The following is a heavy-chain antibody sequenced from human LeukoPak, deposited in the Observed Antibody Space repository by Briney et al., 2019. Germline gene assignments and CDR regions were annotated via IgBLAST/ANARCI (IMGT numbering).Heavy chain of an antibody. CDR2: IYYSGST. CDR3: ARDHYYDSSGSFDY. Sequence: SETLSLTCTVSGGSISSSSYYWGWIRQPPGKGLEWIGSIYYSGSTYYNPSLKSRVTISVDTSKNQFSLKLSSVTAADTAVYYCARDHYYDSSGSFDYWGQGTLVTVSS. D-gene: IGHD3-22*01. J-gene: IGHJ4*02. V-gene: IGHV4-39*07. CDR1: GGSISSSSYY.